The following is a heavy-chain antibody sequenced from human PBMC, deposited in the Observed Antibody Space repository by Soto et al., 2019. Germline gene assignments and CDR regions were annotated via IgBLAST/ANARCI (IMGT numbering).Heavy chain of an antibody. V-gene: IGHV3-30*18. D-gene: IGHD6-13*01. CDR3: AKERSSWFSGGARYYQGLDV. CDR1: GITFSRYG. CDR2: ISYDGSNK. J-gene: IGHJ6*02. Sequence: PVGSLRLSCAASGITFSRYGVHWVRQAPGKGLEWVAVISYDGSNKDYADSVKGRFTISRDNSKNTLYMQTNSLRAEDTAVYYCAKERSSWFSGGARYYQGLDVWGQGTTVTVSS.